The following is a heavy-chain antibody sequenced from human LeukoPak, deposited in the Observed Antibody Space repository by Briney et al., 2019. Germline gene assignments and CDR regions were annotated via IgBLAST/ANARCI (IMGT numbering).Heavy chain of an antibody. D-gene: IGHD7-27*01. Sequence: SETLSLTCNVSGGSISSSSFYWGWIRQPPGKGLEWFGSIYYSGTTYYNPSLKSRVTISVDTSKNQSSLKLTSVTAADTAVYYCARHSPGYYYFGMDVWGQGTTVTVS. CDR1: GGSISSSSFY. CDR2: IYYSGTT. V-gene: IGHV4-39*01. CDR3: ARHSPGYYYFGMDV. J-gene: IGHJ6*02.